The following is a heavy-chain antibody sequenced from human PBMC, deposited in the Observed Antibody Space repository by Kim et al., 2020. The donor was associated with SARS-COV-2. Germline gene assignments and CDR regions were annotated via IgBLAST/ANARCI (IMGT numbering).Heavy chain of an antibody. D-gene: IGHD6-19*01. CDR2: IKQDGSEK. J-gene: IGHJ6*02. CDR1: GFTFSSYW. Sequence: GGSLRLSCAASGFTFSSYWMSWVRQAPGKGLEWVANIKQDGSEKYYVDSVKGRFTISRDNAKNSLYLQMNSLRAEDTAVYYCARVGGWTYYYYYGMDVWGQGTTVTVSS. V-gene: IGHV3-7*03. CDR3: ARVGGWTYYYYYGMDV.